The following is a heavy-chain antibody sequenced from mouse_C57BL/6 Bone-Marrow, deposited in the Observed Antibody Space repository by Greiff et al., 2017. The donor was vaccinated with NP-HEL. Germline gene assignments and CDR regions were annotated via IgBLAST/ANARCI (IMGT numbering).Heavy chain of an antibody. J-gene: IGHJ3*01. D-gene: IGHD2-3*01. CDR1: GFNIKDDY. CDR3: TTRWLPAWFAY. V-gene: IGHV14-4*01. Sequence: EVKLVESGAELVRPGASVKLSCTASGFNIKDDYMHWVKQRPEQGLEWIGWIDPENGDTEYASKFQGKATITADTSSNTAYLQLSSLTSEDTAVYYCTTRWLPAWFAYWGQGTLVTVSA. CDR2: IDPENGDT.